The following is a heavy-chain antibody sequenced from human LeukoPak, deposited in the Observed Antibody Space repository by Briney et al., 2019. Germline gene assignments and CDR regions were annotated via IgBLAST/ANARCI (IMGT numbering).Heavy chain of an antibody. D-gene: IGHD3-10*01. J-gene: IGHJ6*03. CDR3: ARHRGEYYYYYMDV. CDR2: IYYSGST. Sequence: SETLSLTCTVSGGSISSSSYYWGWIRQPPGKGLEWIGSIYYSGSTYYNPSLKSRVTISVDTSKNQFSLKLSSVTAADTAVYYCARHRGEYYYYYMDVWGKGTTDTVSS. CDR1: GGSISSSSYY. V-gene: IGHV4-39*01.